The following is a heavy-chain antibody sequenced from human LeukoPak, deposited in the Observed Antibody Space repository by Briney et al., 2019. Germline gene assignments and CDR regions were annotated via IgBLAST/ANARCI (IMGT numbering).Heavy chain of an antibody. CDR2: IYYSGST. CDR1: GGSISSSSYY. D-gene: IGHD6-13*01. Sequence: SETLSLTCTVSGGSISSSSYYWGWIRQPPGKGLEWIGSIYYSGSTYYNPSLKSRVTISVDTSKNQFSLKLSSVTAADTAVYYCARDTLYSSLQTRQNWGQGTLVTVSS. J-gene: IGHJ4*02. CDR3: ARDTLYSSLQTRQN. V-gene: IGHV4-39*07.